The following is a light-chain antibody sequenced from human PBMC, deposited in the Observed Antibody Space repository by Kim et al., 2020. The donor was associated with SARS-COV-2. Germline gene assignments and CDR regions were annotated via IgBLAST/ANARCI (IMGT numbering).Light chain of an antibody. CDR3: QQYYNTPWT. V-gene: IGKV4-1*01. Sequence: ATISCKSSQNLLYTSNNKNYLAWYQQKPGQPPKLLIYWASTRESGVPDRFSGSGSGTHFTLTISSLQAEDVAVYYCQQYYNTPWTFGQGTKVDIK. CDR1: QNLLYTSNNKNY. J-gene: IGKJ1*01. CDR2: WAS.